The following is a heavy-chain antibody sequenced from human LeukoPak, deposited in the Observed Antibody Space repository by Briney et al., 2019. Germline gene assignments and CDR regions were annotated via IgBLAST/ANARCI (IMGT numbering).Heavy chain of an antibody. J-gene: IGHJ4*02. CDR3: ARENVNGYHSFDF. D-gene: IGHD5-12*01. CDR2: ISSRGTTM. V-gene: IGHV3-48*03. CDR1: GFSIKIYE. Sequence: GGSLRLSCEASGFSIKIYEINWVRQAPGKALEWVSYISSRGTTMYYADSVEGRFTVSRDNAENSVYLQMNSVKAEDTAVYYCARENVNGYHSFDFWGQGTLVAVSS.